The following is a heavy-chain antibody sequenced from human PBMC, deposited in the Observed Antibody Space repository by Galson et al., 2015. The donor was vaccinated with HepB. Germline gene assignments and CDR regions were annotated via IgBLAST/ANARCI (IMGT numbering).Heavy chain of an antibody. V-gene: IGHV3-33*08. D-gene: IGHD2-21*02. CDR3: ARKRRPYCGGDCYLDY. Sequence: SLRLSCAASGFTFSSYGMHWVRQAPGKGLEWVAVIWYAGSNKYYADSVKGRFTISRDNSKNTLYLQMNSLRAEDTAVYYCARKRRPYCGGDCYLDYWGQGTLVTVSS. CDR1: GFTFSSYG. J-gene: IGHJ4*02. CDR2: IWYAGSNK.